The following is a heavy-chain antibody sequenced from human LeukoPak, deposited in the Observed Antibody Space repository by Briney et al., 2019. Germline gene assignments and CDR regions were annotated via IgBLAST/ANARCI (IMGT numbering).Heavy chain of an antibody. CDR1: GFTFSSYW. CDR2: IGYDGTTT. Sequence: GGSLRLSCAASGFTFSSYWMHWVRQVPGKGLVLVSRIGYDGTTTTYANSVKGRFTISRDNGENTLYLQMNSLRVEDTAVYYCALLGIAGDFDVWGQGTMVTVSS. V-gene: IGHV3-74*03. CDR3: ALLGIAGDFDV. J-gene: IGHJ3*01. D-gene: IGHD7-27*01.